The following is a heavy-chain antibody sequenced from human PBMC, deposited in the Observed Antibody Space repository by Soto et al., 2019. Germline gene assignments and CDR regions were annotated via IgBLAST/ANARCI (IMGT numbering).Heavy chain of an antibody. CDR3: AKDGGITIFGVVSDYYGMDV. V-gene: IGHV3-30*18. CDR1: GFTFSSYG. J-gene: IGHJ6*02. CDR2: ISYDGSNK. D-gene: IGHD3-3*01. Sequence: GSLRLSCAASGFTFSSYGMHWVRQAPGKGLEWVAVISYDGSNKYYADSVKGRFTISRDNSKNTLYLQMNSLRAEDTAVYYCAKDGGITIFGVVSDYYGMDVWGQGTTVTAP.